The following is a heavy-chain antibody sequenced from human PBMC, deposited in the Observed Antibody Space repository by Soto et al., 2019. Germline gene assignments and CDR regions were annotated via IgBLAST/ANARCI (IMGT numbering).Heavy chain of an antibody. Sequence: GGSLRLSCAASGFTVSSNYMSWVRQAPGKGLEWVSVIYSGGSTYYADSVKGRLTISRHNSKNTLYLQMNSLRAEDTAVYYCAKPYDFWSGYFDYWGQGTLVTVSS. CDR1: GFTVSSNY. V-gene: IGHV3-53*04. CDR2: IYSGGST. CDR3: AKPYDFWSGYFDY. D-gene: IGHD3-3*01. J-gene: IGHJ4*02.